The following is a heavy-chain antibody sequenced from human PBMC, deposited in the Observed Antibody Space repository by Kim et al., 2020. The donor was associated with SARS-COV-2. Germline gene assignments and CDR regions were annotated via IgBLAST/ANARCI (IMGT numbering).Heavy chain of an antibody. CDR2: ISGSGGST. V-gene: IGHV3-23*01. Sequence: GGSLRLSCAASGFTFRSYAMSWVRQAPGKGLEWVSAISGSGGSTYYADSVKGRFTISRDNSKNTLYLQMNSLRAEDTAVYYCAKGKAGSCGSVTGGDYSGQRAPGTLSS. CDR3: AKGKAGSCGSVTGGDY. CDR1: GFTFRSYA. J-gene: IGHJ4*03. D-gene: IGHD2-15*01.